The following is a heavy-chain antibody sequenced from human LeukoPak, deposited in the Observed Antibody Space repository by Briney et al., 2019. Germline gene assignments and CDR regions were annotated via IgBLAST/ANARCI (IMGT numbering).Heavy chain of an antibody. CDR1: GFTFSDYY. Sequence: GGSLRLSXAASGFTFSDYYMSWIRQAPGKGLEWVSYISSSGSTIYYADSVKGRFTISRDNAKNSLYLQMNSLRAEDTAVYYCARGDLGYSSSWYNWFDPWGQGTLVTVSS. D-gene: IGHD6-13*01. CDR2: ISSSGSTI. J-gene: IGHJ5*02. CDR3: ARGDLGYSSSWYNWFDP. V-gene: IGHV3-11*04.